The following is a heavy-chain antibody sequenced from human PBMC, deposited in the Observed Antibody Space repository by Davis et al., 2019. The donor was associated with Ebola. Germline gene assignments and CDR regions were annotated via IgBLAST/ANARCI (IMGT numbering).Heavy chain of an antibody. CDR3: ARAVYDSSGYRLDY. CDR2: IYYSGST. CDR1: GGSISSGDYY. Sequence: MPSETLSLTCTVSGGSISSGDYYWSWIRQPPGKGLEWIGYIYYSGSTNYNPSLKSRVTISVDTSKNQFSLKLSSVTAADTAVYYCARAVYDSSGYRLDYWGQGTLVTVSS. J-gene: IGHJ4*02. V-gene: IGHV4-61*08. D-gene: IGHD3-22*01.